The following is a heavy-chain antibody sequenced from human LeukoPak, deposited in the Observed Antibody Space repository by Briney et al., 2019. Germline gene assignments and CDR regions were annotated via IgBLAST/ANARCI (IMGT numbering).Heavy chain of an antibody. CDR1: GFTFSSYA. Sequence: QTGGSLRLSCAASGFTFSSYAMSWVRQAPGKGLEWVSAISGSGGSTYYADSVKGRFTISRDNSKNTLYLQMNSLRAEDTAVYYCARALERQYYFDYWGQGTLVTVSS. CDR3: ARALERQYYFDY. D-gene: IGHD1-1*01. V-gene: IGHV3-23*01. CDR2: ISGSGGST. J-gene: IGHJ4*02.